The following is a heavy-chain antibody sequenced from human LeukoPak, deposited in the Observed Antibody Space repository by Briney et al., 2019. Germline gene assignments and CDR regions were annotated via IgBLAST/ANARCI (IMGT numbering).Heavy chain of an antibody. Sequence: SVTVSFKASGGTFSIYAISWVRQAPGQGLEWMGGIIPIFGTANYTQKFQGRVTITADEATSTAYMELSSLRSEDTAVYYCARDSAGGRGVFSDYWGQGTLVTVSS. CDR1: GGTFSIYA. J-gene: IGHJ4*02. D-gene: IGHD3-10*01. CDR3: ARDSAGGRGVFSDY. CDR2: IIPIFGTA. V-gene: IGHV1-69*13.